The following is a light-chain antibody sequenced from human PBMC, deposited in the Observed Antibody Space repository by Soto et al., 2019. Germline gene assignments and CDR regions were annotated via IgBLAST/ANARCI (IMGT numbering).Light chain of an antibody. V-gene: IGLV1-40*01. J-gene: IGLJ2*01. CDR3: QSYDSSRLV. Sequence: QSVLTQPPSVSGAPGQRVTISCTGSSSNIGAGYDVHWYQQLPGTAPKLLIYGNSNRPSGVPDRFSGSKSGTSASLAITGLQAGDEADYYCQSYDSSRLVFGGGTQLTVL. CDR1: SSNIGAGYD. CDR2: GNS.